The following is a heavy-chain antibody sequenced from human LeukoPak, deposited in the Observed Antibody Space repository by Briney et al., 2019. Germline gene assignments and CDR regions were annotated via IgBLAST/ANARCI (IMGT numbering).Heavy chain of an antibody. V-gene: IGHV3-21*01. CDR2: IGSSSSYI. CDR1: GFTFSSYS. Sequence: PGGSLRLSCAASGFTFSSYSMNWVRQAPGKGLEWVSSIGSSSSYIYYADSVKGRFTISRDNAKNSLYLQMNSLRAEDTAVYYCAKDGLLEVRGVIKDDYWGQGTLVTVSS. D-gene: IGHD3-10*01. J-gene: IGHJ4*02. CDR3: AKDGLLEVRGVIKDDY.